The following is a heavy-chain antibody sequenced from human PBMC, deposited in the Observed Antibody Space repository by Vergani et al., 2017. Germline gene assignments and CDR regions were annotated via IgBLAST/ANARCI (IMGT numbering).Heavy chain of an antibody. CDR1: GGTFSSYA. D-gene: IGHD4-11*01. V-gene: IGHV1-69*06. CDR3: ASGGYSNYDRWSDYYYDMDV. Sequence: QVQLVQSGAEVKKPGSSVKVSCKASGGTFSSYAISWVRQAPGQGLEWMGGIIPIFGTANYAQKFQGRVTITADKSTSTAYMELSSLRSEDTAVYYCASGGYSNYDRWSDYYYDMDVWGKGTTVTVSS. J-gene: IGHJ6*03. CDR2: IIPIFGTA.